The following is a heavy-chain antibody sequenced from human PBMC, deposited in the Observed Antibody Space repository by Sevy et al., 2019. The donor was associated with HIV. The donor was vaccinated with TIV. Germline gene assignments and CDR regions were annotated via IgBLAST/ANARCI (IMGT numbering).Heavy chain of an antibody. Sequence: GGSLRLSCAASGFTFSDYYMSWIRQAPGKGLEWVSYISSSGSTIYYADSVKGRFTISRDKAKNSLYLQMNSLRAEDTAVYYCARAQYSSSWYRAPYYYYYGMDVWGQGTTVTVSS. CDR3: ARAQYSSSWYRAPYYYYYGMDV. D-gene: IGHD6-13*01. CDR1: GFTFSDYY. J-gene: IGHJ6*02. V-gene: IGHV3-11*01. CDR2: ISSSGSTI.